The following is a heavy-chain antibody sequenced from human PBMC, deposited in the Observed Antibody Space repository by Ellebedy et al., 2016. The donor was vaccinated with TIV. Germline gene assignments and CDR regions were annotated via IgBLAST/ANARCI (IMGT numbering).Heavy chain of an antibody. D-gene: IGHD5-18*01. V-gene: IGHV3-9*01. Sequence: SLKISXAASGFTFENYTMHWVRQAPGKGLEWVSGISWDSVTIGCADPVKGRFSMSRDNAKNSLYLQMNSLRVEDTALYYCASSGVTGLDAFDIWGQGTIVTVSS. CDR2: ISWDSVTI. J-gene: IGHJ3*02. CDR3: ASSGVTGLDAFDI. CDR1: GFTFENYT.